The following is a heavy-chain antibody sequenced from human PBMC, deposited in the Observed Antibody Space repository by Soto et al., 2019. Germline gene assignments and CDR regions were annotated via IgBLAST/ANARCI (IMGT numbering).Heavy chain of an antibody. V-gene: IGHV4-31*03. J-gene: IGHJ5*02. CDR3: ARDLGYCSGGSCYANWFDP. CDR2: IYYSGST. CDR1: GGSISSGGYY. Sequence: SETLSLTCTVSGGSISSGGYYWSWIRHHPGKGLEWIGYIYYSGSTYYNPSLKSRVTISVDTSKNQFSLKLSSVTAADTAVYYCARDLGYCSGGSCYANWFDPWGQGTLVTVSS. D-gene: IGHD2-15*01.